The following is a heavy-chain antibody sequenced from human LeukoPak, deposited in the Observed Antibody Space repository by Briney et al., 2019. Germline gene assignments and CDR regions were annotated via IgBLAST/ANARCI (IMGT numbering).Heavy chain of an antibody. Sequence: SETLSLTCTVSGGSFSSYYWSWIRQPPGKGLEWIGYISYSGSTNYNPSLKSRVTISVDTSKNQVSLRLSSVIAADTAVYYCARDSSLDALDIWGQGTMVTVSS. CDR3: ARDSSLDALDI. J-gene: IGHJ3*02. D-gene: IGHD2-2*01. CDR2: ISYSGST. CDR1: GGSFSSYY. V-gene: IGHV4-59*01.